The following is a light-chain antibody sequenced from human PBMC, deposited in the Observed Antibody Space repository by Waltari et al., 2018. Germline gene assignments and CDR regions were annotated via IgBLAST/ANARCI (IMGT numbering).Light chain of an antibody. Sequence: SYVLTQPPSVSVAPGKTASITCGGNNIESKSVHWYQQKPGQAPILVIPYDSDRPAGSPERFSGSNSGNTATLTISRVEAGDEADYYCQVWDANTDPGVFGTGTEVTVL. CDR1: NIESKS. CDR2: YDS. J-gene: IGLJ1*01. V-gene: IGLV3-21*04. CDR3: QVWDANTDPGV.